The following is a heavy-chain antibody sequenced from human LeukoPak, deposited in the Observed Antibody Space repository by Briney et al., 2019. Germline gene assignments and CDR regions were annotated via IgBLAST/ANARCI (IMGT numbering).Heavy chain of an antibody. Sequence: GGSLRLSCAASGFTFSSYAMSWVRQAPGKGLEWVSAISGSGGSTYYADSVKGRFTISRDNSKNTLYLQMNSLRAEDTAVYYCAKLMSLYTNAGTGAFDIWGQGTMVTVSS. V-gene: IGHV3-23*01. CDR1: GFTFSSYA. J-gene: IGHJ3*02. CDR2: ISGSGGST. D-gene: IGHD6-13*01. CDR3: AKLMSLYTNAGTGAFDI.